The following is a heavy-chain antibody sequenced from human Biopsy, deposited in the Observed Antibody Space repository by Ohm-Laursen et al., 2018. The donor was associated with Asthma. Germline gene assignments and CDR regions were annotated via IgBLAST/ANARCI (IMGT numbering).Heavy chain of an antibody. D-gene: IGHD6-13*01. CDR1: GFTFRAHA. V-gene: IGHV3-23*01. J-gene: IGHJ4*01. CDR2: ISGNSGIT. Sequence: SLRLSCAASGFTFRAHAMSWVRQAPGKGLEWVSIISGNSGITYYADSVKGRFTISRDKSQNTLYLHMDSLSAEDTAVYYCAKDRSGTWYGFDYWGQGTLVTVSS. CDR3: AKDRSGTWYGFDY.